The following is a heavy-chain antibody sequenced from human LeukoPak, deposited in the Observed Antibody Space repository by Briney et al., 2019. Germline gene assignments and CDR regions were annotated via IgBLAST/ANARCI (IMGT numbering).Heavy chain of an antibody. Sequence: PGGSLRLSCAASGFTFSSYSMNWVRQAPGKGLEWVSYISSSSSTIYYADSVKGRFTISRDNAKNSLYLQMNSLRAEDTAVYYCARDSSGDTLPGAFDIWGQGTMVTVSS. J-gene: IGHJ3*02. V-gene: IGHV3-48*04. D-gene: IGHD2-15*01. CDR3: ARDSSGDTLPGAFDI. CDR1: GFTFSSYS. CDR2: ISSSSSTI.